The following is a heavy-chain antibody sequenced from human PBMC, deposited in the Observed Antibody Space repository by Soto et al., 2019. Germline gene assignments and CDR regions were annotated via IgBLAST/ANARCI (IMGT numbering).Heavy chain of an antibody. Sequence: PSETLSLTCTVCGCSISSDYWSWIRQPPGKGLEWIGYIYYSGSTNYNPPLKSRVTISVDTSKNQFSLKLSSVTAADTAVYYCARDSGRYYDFWSGPSAMDVWGQGTTVTVSS. CDR1: GCSISSDY. V-gene: IGHV4-59*01. CDR3: ARDSGRYYDFWSGPSAMDV. J-gene: IGHJ6*02. D-gene: IGHD3-3*01. CDR2: IYYSGST.